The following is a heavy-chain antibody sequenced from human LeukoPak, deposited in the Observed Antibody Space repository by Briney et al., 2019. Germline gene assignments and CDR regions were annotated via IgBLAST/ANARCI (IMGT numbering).Heavy chain of an antibody. V-gene: IGHV4-34*01. CDR3: ARGGGALDY. CDR1: GGSFSGYY. J-gene: IGHJ4*02. D-gene: IGHD2-21*01. Sequence: SETLSLTCAVYGGSFSGYYWSWIRQPPGKGLEWIGEINHSGSTNYNPSLKSRVTISVDTSKNQFSLKLSSVTAADTAVYYCARGGGALDYWGQGTLVTVSS. CDR2: INHSGST.